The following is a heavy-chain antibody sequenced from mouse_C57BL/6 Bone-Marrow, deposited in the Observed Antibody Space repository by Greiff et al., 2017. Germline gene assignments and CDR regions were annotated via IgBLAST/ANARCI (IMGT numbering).Heavy chain of an antibody. Sequence: QVQLKQSGAELARPGASVKLSCKASGYTFTSYGISWVKQRTGQGLEWIGEIYPRSGNTYYNEKFKGKATLTADKSSSTAYMELRSLTSEDSAVYFCARDYGLGYFDYWGQGTTLTVSS. CDR3: ARDYGLGYFDY. D-gene: IGHD1-1*01. J-gene: IGHJ2*01. CDR2: IYPRSGNT. V-gene: IGHV1-81*01. CDR1: GYTFTSYG.